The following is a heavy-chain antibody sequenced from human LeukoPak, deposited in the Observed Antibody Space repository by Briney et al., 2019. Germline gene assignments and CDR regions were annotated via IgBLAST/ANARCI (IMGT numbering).Heavy chain of an antibody. J-gene: IGHJ4*02. Sequence: GGALRLSCAASGFTFSSYAMHWVRQAPGKGLEWVAFIRYDGSNKYYADSVRGRFTISRDNAKNTLYLQMNSLRAEDTAVYYCARDKEDSSGFPLGYWGQGTLVTVSS. CDR2: IRYDGSNK. D-gene: IGHD3-22*01. CDR1: GFTFSSYA. V-gene: IGHV3-30*04. CDR3: ARDKEDSSGFPLGY.